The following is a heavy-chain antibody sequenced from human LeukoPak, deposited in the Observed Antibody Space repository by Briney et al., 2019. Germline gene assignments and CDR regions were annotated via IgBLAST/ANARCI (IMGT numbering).Heavy chain of an antibody. Sequence: SETLSLTCAVYGGSLSGYYWSWIRQPPGKGLEWIGEINHSGSTNYNPSLKSRVTISVDTSKNQFSVKLSSVTAADTAVYYCARGLSPRINMVRGVRPPFRGVFDYWGQGTLVTVSS. J-gene: IGHJ4*02. CDR3: ARGLSPRINMVRGVRPPFRGVFDY. CDR2: INHSGST. V-gene: IGHV4-34*01. CDR1: GGSLSGYY. D-gene: IGHD3-10*01.